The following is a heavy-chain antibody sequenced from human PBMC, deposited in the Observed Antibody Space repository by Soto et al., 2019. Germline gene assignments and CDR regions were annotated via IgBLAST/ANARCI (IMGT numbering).Heavy chain of an antibody. V-gene: IGHV4-4*02. Sequence: SETLSLTCAVSGGFISSNNWWTWVRQPPGKRLEWIGEIYRTGSPNYNPSLKSRVTISVDKSNNHFSLTMISVTAADTAVYYCATAAPLRIYYYGMDVWGQGTTVTVS. J-gene: IGHJ6*02. CDR3: ATAAPLRIYYYGMDV. CDR2: IYRTGSP. CDR1: GGFISSNNW.